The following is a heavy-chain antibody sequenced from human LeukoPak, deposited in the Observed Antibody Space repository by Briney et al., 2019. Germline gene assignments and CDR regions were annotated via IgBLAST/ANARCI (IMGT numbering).Heavy chain of an antibody. CDR3: ARGVVGATEWFDP. CDR1: GYSINSGDDS. J-gene: IGHJ5*02. V-gene: IGHV4-30-4*08. Sequence: SETLSLTCSVSGYSINSGDDSWSWIPQPPGKGLEWLVYIYYSGSTYYNPSLKRRVTITVDPTKNLFYQTLSSVTAAATAVHYCARGVVGATEWFDPWGQGTLVTVSS. CDR2: IYYSGST. D-gene: IGHD1-26*01.